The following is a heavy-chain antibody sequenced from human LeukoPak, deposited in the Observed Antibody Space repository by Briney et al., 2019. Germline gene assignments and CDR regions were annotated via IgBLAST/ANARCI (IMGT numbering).Heavy chain of an antibody. J-gene: IGHJ4*02. CDR2: IYHSGST. Sequence: SETLSLTCAVSGYSISSGHYWGWIRPPPGKGLEWIGIIYHSGSTYYNPSLNSRVTISLDTSKNQFSLKLSSVTAADTAVYYCARGAVSGSSWAFDYWGQGTLVTVSS. D-gene: IGHD6-13*01. CDR3: ARGAVSGSSWAFDY. V-gene: IGHV4-38-2*01. CDR1: GYSISSGHY.